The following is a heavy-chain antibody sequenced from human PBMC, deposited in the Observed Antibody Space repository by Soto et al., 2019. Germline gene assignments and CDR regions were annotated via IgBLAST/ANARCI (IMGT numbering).Heavy chain of an antibody. CDR1: GFTVSSNY. V-gene: IGHV3-66*01. Sequence: EVQLVESGGGLVQTGGSLRLSCAASGFTVSSNYMSWVRQAPGKGLEWVSVIYSGGSTYYADSVKGRFSIFRDDSKNTLYLQMNGLRAEDTAVYYCARGLVFCGGDCYSGWFDPWGQGTLVTVSS. CDR2: IYSGGST. J-gene: IGHJ5*02. CDR3: ARGLVFCGGDCYSGWFDP. D-gene: IGHD2-21*01.